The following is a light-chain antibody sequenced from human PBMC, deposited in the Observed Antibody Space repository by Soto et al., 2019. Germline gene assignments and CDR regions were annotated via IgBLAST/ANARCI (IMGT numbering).Light chain of an antibody. CDR3: QQYGSAPPLT. Sequence: EIGLTQSPGTLPLSPGQRATLSCRASQSVSSSYLAWYQQKPGQAPRLLIYGTFTRAPGIPDRFSGSGSGTDFTLTISRLEHEDSAVYYCQQYGSAPPLTFGGRTKVESK. CDR2: GTF. V-gene: IGKV3-20*01. J-gene: IGKJ4*01. CDR1: QSVSSSY.